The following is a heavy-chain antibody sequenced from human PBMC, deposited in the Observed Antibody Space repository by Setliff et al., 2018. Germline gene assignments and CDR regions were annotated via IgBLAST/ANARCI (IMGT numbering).Heavy chain of an antibody. CDR1: GGSINTNTYF. CDR3: ARHVGSRSRGYNYYYYYMDV. J-gene: IGHJ6*03. D-gene: IGHD3-10*01. Sequence: SETLSLTCTVSGGSINTNTYFWGWIRQSPGKGLEWIGNTYYSGDAYYNPSLKSRVTISVDTSRNQFSLKLSSVTAADTAVYYCARHVGSRSRGYNYYYYYMDVWGKGTTVTVSS. V-gene: IGHV4-39*01. CDR2: TYYSGDA.